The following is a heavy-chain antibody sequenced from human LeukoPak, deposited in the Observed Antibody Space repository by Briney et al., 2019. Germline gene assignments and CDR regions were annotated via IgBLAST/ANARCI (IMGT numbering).Heavy chain of an antibody. CDR3: AVGWLRWTQAALFDAFDI. V-gene: IGHV4-39*01. CDR1: GGSISSSSYH. J-gene: IGHJ3*02. D-gene: IGHD4-23*01. Sequence: KPSETLSLTCTVSGGSISSSSYHWGWIRQPPGKGLEWIGSIYYTGTTYYNPSLKSRVTISVDTSKNQFSLKLSSVTAADTAVYYCAVGWLRWTQAALFDAFDIWGQGTMVTVSS. CDR2: IYYTGTT.